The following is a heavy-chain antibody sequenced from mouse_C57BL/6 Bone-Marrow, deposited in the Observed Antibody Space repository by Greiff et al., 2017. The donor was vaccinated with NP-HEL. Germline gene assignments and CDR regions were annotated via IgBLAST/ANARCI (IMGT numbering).Heavy chain of an antibody. Sequence: EVQVVESGAELVKPGASVKLSCTASGFNIKDYYMHWVKQRTEQGLEWIGRIDPEDGETKYAPKFQGKATITADTSSNTAYLQLSSLTSEDTAVYYCARLYYGSRGYWYFDVWGTGTTVTVSS. CDR1: GFNIKDYY. CDR3: ARLYYGSRGYWYFDV. D-gene: IGHD1-1*01. V-gene: IGHV14-2*01. J-gene: IGHJ1*03. CDR2: IDPEDGET.